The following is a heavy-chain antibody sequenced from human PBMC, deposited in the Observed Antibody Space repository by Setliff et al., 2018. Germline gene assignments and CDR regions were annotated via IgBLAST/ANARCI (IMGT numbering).Heavy chain of an antibody. CDR2: IYRTGTT. J-gene: IGHJ4*02. D-gene: IGHD3-22*01. V-gene: IGHV4-39*07. Sequence: SETLSLTCTVSGGSISSSSYYWGWIRQPPGKGLEWIGSIYRTGTTHYNPSLKSRVTMSVDTSKNQFSLKLSSVTAADTAVYYCARFNYYDSFFGDWGQGTLVTVSS. CDR1: GGSISSSSYY. CDR3: ARFNYYDSFFGD.